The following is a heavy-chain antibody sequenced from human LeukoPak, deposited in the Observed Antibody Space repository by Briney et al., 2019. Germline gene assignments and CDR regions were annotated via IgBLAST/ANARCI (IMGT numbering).Heavy chain of an antibody. CDR2: FHYSSGNT. Sequence: SETLSLTCTVSGGSLSSSSYYWGWIRQPPGKGLEWMGSFHYSSGNTYYNNYFPPSLETRLTIFVDTSRNQFSLKVTSVIAADTAVYYCAKADTHVSAWRPIDTWGQGTLVAVSS. D-gene: IGHD6-19*01. J-gene: IGHJ5*02. CDR1: GGSLSSSSYY. CDR3: AKADTHVSAWRPIDT. V-gene: IGHV4-39*01.